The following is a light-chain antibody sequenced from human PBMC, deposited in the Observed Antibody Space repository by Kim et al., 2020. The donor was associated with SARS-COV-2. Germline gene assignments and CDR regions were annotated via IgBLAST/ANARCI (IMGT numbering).Light chain of an antibody. CDR1: SSNIGSNT. V-gene: IGLV1-44*01. J-gene: IGLJ3*02. CDR3: AAWDDSLNGLWV. CDR2: TDD. Sequence: RVTISCSGTSSNIGSNTVHWYQQLPGTAPKVLIYTDDQRPSGVPDRFSGSRSGTSASLAISGLQSEDEADYYCAAWDDSLNGLWVFGGGTKLTVL.